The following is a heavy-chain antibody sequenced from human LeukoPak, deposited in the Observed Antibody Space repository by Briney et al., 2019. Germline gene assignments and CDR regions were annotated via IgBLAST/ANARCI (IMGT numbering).Heavy chain of an antibody. CDR1: GFTFSSYA. Sequence: GGSLRLSCAASGFTFSSYAMHWVRQAPGKGLEWVAVISYDGSNKYYADSVKGRFTISRDNSKNTLYLQMNSLRAEDTAVYYCARDLETLNYGSGSYTDYYYYGMDVWGQGTTVTVSS. V-gene: IGHV3-30-3*01. CDR2: ISYDGSNK. D-gene: IGHD3-10*01. J-gene: IGHJ6*02. CDR3: ARDLETLNYGSGSYTDYYYYGMDV.